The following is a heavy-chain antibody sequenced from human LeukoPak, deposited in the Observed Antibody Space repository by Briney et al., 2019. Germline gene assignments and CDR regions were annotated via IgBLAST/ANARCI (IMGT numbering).Heavy chain of an antibody. J-gene: IGHJ4*02. CDR1: GYTFTGYY. V-gene: IGHV1-2*02. D-gene: IGHD1-26*01. CDR3: ARINSSGSFMFDY. Sequence: GASVKVSCKASGYTFTGYYMHWVRQAPGQGLEWMGWISPNSGGTNYAQKFQGRVTMTRDTSISTAYMELSRLRSDDTAVYYCARINSSGSFMFDYWGQGTLVTVSS. CDR2: ISPNSGGT.